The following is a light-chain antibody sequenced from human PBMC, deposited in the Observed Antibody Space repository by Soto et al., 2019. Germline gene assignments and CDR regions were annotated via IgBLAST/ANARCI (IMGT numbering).Light chain of an antibody. J-gene: IGLJ2*01. CDR2: DVT. Sequence: QSVLTQPASVSGSPGQSITISCTGTSSDVGGYNYVSWYQQHPGKAPKLIIYDVTNRPSGFSDRFSGSKSGNTASLTISGLQAEDEADYYCSSYTRSSALVVFGGGTQLTVL. CDR3: SSYTRSSALVV. V-gene: IGLV2-14*01. CDR1: SSDVGGYNY.